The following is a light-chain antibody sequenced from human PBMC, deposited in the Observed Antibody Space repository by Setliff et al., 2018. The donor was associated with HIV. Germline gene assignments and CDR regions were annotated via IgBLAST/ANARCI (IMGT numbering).Light chain of an antibody. V-gene: IGLV2-11*01. CDR1: SSDVGGYNF. J-gene: IGLJ1*01. CDR2: DVN. CDR3: CSYAGTYTYI. Sequence: QSVLTQPRSVSGSPGQSVTFSCTGSSSDVGGYNFVSWYQQHPGKAPKLIIYDVNRRPSGVPDRFSGSKSGDTASLTISGLQSEDEADYYCCSYAGTYTYIFGTGTKVTVL.